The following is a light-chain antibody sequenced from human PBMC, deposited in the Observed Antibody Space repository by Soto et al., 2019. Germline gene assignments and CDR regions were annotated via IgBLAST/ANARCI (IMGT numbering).Light chain of an antibody. Sequence: DIQMPQSPSTLSTSVGDRVTITCRASQSISSWLAWYQQKPGKAPKLLIFDVSSLHTGVPSRFSGSGSGTEFTLTISSLQPDDFATYYCQQYNSYSPTFGQGTKVDI. J-gene: IGKJ1*01. CDR3: QQYNSYSPT. CDR2: DVS. CDR1: QSISSW. V-gene: IGKV1-5*01.